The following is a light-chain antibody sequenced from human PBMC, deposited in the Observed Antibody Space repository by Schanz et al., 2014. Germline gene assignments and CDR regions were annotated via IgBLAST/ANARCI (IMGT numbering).Light chain of an antibody. V-gene: IGLV2-14*01. J-gene: IGLJ2*01. CDR2: DVN. CDR3: QSYDSSLGGHVV. Sequence: QSALTQPASVSGSPGQSITISCTGTSSDVGGYNYVSWYQQHPGKAPKLMIYDVNNRPSGVSNRFSGSKSGNTASLTISGLQAEDEAHYYCQSYDSSLGGHVVFGGGTKLTVL. CDR1: SSDVGGYNY.